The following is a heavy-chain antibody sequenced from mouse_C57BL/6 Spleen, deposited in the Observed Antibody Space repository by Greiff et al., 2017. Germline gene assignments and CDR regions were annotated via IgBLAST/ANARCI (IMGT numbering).Heavy chain of an antibody. V-gene: IGHV5-17*01. D-gene: IGHD2-4*01. CDR2: ISSGSSTI. CDR3: ARTYDDYGSFDY. J-gene: IGHJ2*01. CDR1: GFTFSDYG. Sequence: EVMLVESGGGLVKPGGSLKLSCAASGFTFSDYGMHWVRQAPVKGLEWVAYISSGSSTIYYADTVKGRFTMSRDNAKNTLFLQMTSLRSEDTAMYYCARTYDDYGSFDYWSQGTTLTVSS.